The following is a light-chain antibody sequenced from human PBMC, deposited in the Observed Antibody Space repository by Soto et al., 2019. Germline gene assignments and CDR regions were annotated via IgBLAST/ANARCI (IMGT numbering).Light chain of an antibody. CDR3: RKHNNWTRT. V-gene: IGKV3D-15*01. CDR2: GAA. Sequence: RESPDTLSSSPGERATLSSAAGPSVSSTFLNWYQQKPGQAPRLLMYGAANRATGTPARFSGSRSGTEVTLTISSLQSEDYAVDYCRKHNNWTRTFGRGTKVDIK. CDR1: PSVSST. J-gene: IGKJ4*01.